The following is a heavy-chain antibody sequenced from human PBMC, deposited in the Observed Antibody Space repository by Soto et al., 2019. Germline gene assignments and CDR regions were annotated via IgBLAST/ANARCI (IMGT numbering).Heavy chain of an antibody. CDR2: INKDGSDK. J-gene: IGHJ4*02. D-gene: IGHD5-12*01. V-gene: IGHV3-7*05. CDR1: GFTFSSYW. Sequence: EVQLVESGGALVQPGGSLRLSCAASGFTFSSYWMSWVRQAPGKGLEWVANINKDGSDKYYVDSVKGRFIISRDNAENSLYLQMNSLRAEDTALYYCARALYDWAEGGYWGQGTLVTVSS. CDR3: ARALYDWAEGGY.